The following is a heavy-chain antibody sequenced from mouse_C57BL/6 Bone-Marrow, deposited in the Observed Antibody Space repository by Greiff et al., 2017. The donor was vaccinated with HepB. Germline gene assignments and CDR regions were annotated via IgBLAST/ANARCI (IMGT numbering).Heavy chain of an antibody. J-gene: IGHJ2*01. D-gene: IGHD1-1*01. CDR3: ARNQYYGSRECYYFDY. V-gene: IGHV2-9-1*01. CDR2: IWTGGGT. CDR1: GFSLTSYA. Sequence: VQLVESGPGLVAPSQSLSITCTVSGFSLTSYAISWVRQPPGKGLEWLGVIWTGGGTNYNSALKSRLSISKDNSKSQVFLKMNSLQTDDTARYYWARNQYYGSRECYYFDYWGQGTTLTVSS.